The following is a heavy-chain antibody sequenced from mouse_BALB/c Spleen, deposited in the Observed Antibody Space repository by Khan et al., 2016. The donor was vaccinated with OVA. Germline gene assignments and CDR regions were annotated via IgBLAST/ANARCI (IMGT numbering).Heavy chain of an antibody. J-gene: IGHJ4*01. V-gene: IGHV9-3-1*01. CDR2: INTYTGEP. Sequence: QIQLVQSGPELKKPGETVRISCKASGFTFTNYGMNWVKQAPGKGLKWMGWINTYTGEPTFADDFKGRFAFSLETSASTAYLQINSLKNEDTATYSCARVGYNGTMDCWGQGTSVTVSS. CDR3: ARVGYNGTMDC. CDR1: GFTFTNYG. D-gene: IGHD2-14*01.